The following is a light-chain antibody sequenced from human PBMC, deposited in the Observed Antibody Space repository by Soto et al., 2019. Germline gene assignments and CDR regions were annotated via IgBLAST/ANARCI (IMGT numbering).Light chain of an antibody. J-gene: IGLJ2*01. CDR2: DVT. CDR1: SSDIGAYNY. Sequence: QSALPQPASVSGSPGQSITISCTGTSSDIGAYNYVSWYQHHPGKAPKLIIYDVTDRPSGVSNRFSGSKSGNTASLTISGLQSEDDADYYCSSYATSTTRLFGGGTKVTVL. V-gene: IGLV2-14*03. CDR3: SSYATSTTRL.